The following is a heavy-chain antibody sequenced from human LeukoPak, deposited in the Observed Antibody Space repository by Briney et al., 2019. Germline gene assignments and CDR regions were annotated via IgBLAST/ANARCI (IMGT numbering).Heavy chain of an antibody. CDR3: AKDRHNWCQGYLDY. V-gene: IGHV3-23*01. CDR1: GFTFSSYA. Sequence: PGGSLRLSCAASGFTFSSYAMSWVRQAPGKGPEWFSGISDSGGVTYYADSVRGRFTISRDNSKNTLFLQMNSLRAEDTAVYYCAKDRHNWCQGYLDYWGQGTLVTVSS. J-gene: IGHJ4*02. CDR2: ISDSGGVT. D-gene: IGHD1-20*01.